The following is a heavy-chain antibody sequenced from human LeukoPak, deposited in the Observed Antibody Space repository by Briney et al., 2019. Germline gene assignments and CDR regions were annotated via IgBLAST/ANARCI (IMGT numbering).Heavy chain of an antibody. CDR2: ISYSGST. D-gene: IGHD5-18*01. Sequence: PSETLSLTCTVSGDSISSSYWSWIRQPPGKGLEWIGYISYSGSTSSNPSLRSRVTISVDTSKNQFSLRLTSVTAADTAMYYCARGGQLSWFDPWGQGTLVTVSS. CDR3: ARGGQLSWFDP. J-gene: IGHJ5*02. V-gene: IGHV4-59*01. CDR1: GDSISSSY.